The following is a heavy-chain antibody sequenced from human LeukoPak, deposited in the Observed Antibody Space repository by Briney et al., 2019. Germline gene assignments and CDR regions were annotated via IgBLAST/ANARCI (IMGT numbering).Heavy chain of an antibody. CDR1: GFTFDDYA. CDR2: ISWNSGSI. V-gene: IGHV3-9*01. D-gene: IGHD3-10*02. Sequence: PGRSLRLSCAASGFTFDDYAMHWVRQAPGKGLEWVSGISWNSGSIGYADSVKGRFTISRDNAKNSLYLQMNSLRAEDTAVYYCARSMFDYDYWGQGTLVTVSA. CDR3: ARSMFDYDY. J-gene: IGHJ4*02.